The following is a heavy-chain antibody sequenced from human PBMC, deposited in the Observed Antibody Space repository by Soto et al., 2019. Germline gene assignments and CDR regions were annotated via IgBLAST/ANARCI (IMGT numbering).Heavy chain of an antibody. CDR3: ARTSERDIVLMVYATRGGTYYGMDV. D-gene: IGHD2-8*01. CDR1: GGTFSSYA. J-gene: IGHJ6*02. CDR2: IIPIFGTA. V-gene: IGHV1-69*13. Sequence: PRASVKVSCKASGGTFSSYAISWVRQAPGQGLEWMGGIIPIFGTANYAQKFQGRVTITADESTSTAYMELSSLRSEDTAVYYCARTSERDIVLMVYATRGGTYYGMDVWGQGTTVTVSS.